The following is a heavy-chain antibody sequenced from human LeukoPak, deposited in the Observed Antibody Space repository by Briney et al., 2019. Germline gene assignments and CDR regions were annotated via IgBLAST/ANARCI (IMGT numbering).Heavy chain of an antibody. CDR3: ARSWVAAAACFDY. Sequence: ASVKVSCKASGYTFTSYDINWVRQATGQGLEWMGWMNPNSGNTGYAQKFQGRVPMTRNTSISTAYMELSSLRSEDTAVYYCARSWVAAAACFDYWGQGTLVTVSS. V-gene: IGHV1-8*01. D-gene: IGHD6-13*01. CDR1: GYTFTSYD. J-gene: IGHJ4*02. CDR2: MNPNSGNT.